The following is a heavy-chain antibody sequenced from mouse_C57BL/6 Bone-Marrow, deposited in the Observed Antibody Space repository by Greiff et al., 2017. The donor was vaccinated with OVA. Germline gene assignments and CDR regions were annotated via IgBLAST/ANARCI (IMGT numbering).Heavy chain of an antibody. CDR3: ASYYYGSSYVGYFDV. Sequence: VQLVESGPGLVAPSQSLSITCTVSGFSLTSYAISWVRQPPGKGLEWLGVIWTGGGTNYNSALKSRLSISKDNSKSQVFLKMNSLQTDDTARYYCASYYYGSSYVGYFDVWGTGTTVTVSS. CDR2: IWTGGGT. CDR1: GFSLTSYA. V-gene: IGHV2-9-1*01. J-gene: IGHJ1*03. D-gene: IGHD1-1*01.